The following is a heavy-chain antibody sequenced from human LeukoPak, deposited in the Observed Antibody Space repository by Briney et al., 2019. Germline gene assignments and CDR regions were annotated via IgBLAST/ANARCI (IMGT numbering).Heavy chain of an antibody. J-gene: IGHJ4*02. CDR2: IYYSGST. V-gene: IGHV4-39*01. Sequence: SETLSLTCTVSGGSISSSSYYWGWIRQPPGKGLEWIGSIYYSGSTNYNPSLKSRVTISVDTSKNQFSLKLSSVTAADTAVYYCARHPVGIAVARGYFDYWGQGTLVTVSS. CDR1: GGSISSSSYY. CDR3: ARHPVGIAVARGYFDY. D-gene: IGHD6-19*01.